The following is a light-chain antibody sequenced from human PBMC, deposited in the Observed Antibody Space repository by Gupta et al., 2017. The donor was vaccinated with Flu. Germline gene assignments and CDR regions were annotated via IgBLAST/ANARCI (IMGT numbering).Light chain of an antibody. CDR3: QQYYDIPHS. V-gene: IGKV4-1*01. J-gene: IGKJ2*03. CDR2: WAS. CDR1: QSVLYKSNSRDY. Sequence: DIVMTQSPDSLAVSLGERATINCKSSQSVLYKSNSRDYLAWYQQKAGQPPKLLIFWASTRESGVPDRFSGSGSGTDFTLTISSRQAEDVAVYYCQQYYDIPHSFGQGTKLEIK.